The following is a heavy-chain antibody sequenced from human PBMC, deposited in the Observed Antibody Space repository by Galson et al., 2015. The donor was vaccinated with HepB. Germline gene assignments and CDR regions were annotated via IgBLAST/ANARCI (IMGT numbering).Heavy chain of an antibody. Sequence: SLRLSCAASGVTFSSYWMNWVRQAPGKGLEWVAHINQDGSSKYYVDSVKGRFTISRDNSKNTLYLQMNSLRAEDTALYYCAKDPYLYSALAGTMAGFDYWGQGTLVTVSS. D-gene: IGHD6-19*01. CDR3: AKDPYLYSALAGTMAGFDY. CDR2: INQDGSSK. V-gene: IGHV3-7*01. J-gene: IGHJ4*02. CDR1: GVTFSSYW.